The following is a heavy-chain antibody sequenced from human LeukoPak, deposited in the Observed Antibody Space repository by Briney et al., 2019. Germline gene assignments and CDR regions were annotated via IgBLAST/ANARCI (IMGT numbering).Heavy chain of an antibody. V-gene: IGHV1-2*02. CDR1: GYTFTGYY. CDR3: AKVGSYDILTGQFDY. J-gene: IGHJ4*02. Sequence: ASVKVSCKASGYTFTGYYMHWVRQAPGQGLEWMGWINPNSGGTNYAQKFQGRVTMTRDTSIGTAYMELSRLRSDDTAVYYCAKVGSYDILTGQFDYWGQGTLVTVSS. D-gene: IGHD3-9*01. CDR2: INPNSGGT.